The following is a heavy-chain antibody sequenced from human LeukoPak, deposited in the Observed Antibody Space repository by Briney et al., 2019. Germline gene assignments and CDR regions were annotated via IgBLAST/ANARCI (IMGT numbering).Heavy chain of an antibody. CDR1: GYTFTGYY. D-gene: IGHD5-12*01. CDR3: ARDSRAGWVVATFDY. V-gene: IGHV1-2*02. Sequence: ASVKVSCKASGYTFTGYYIHWVRQAPGQGLEWKGWINPNSGGTNYAQKFQGRVTMTRDTSISTAYMELSSLRSDDTAVYYCARDSRAGWVVATFDYWGQGTLVTVSS. J-gene: IGHJ4*02. CDR2: INPNSGGT.